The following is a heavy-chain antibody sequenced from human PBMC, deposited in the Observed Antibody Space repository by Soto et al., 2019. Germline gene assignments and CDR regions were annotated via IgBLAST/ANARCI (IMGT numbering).Heavy chain of an antibody. CDR1: GGSISSGGYS. CDR3: ARYKVTAEGFDY. V-gene: IGHV4-30-2*01. D-gene: IGHD1-20*01. Sequence: PSETLSLTCAVSGGSISSGGYSWSWIRQPPGKGLEWIGYIYHSGSTYYNPSLKSRVTISVDRSKNQFSLKLSSVTAADTAVYYCARYKVTAEGFDYWGQGTLVTVSS. J-gene: IGHJ4*02. CDR2: IYHSGST.